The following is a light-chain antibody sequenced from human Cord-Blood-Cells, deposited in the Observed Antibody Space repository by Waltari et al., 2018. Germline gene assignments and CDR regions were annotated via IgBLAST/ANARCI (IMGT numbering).Light chain of an antibody. CDR3: AAWDDSLSAL. CDR1: SSNIGSNY. CDR2: RNN. V-gene: IGLV1-47*01. J-gene: IGLJ2*01. Sequence: PPSASGTTGQRVTISCSGSSSNIGSNYVYWYQQLPGTAPKLLIYRNNQRPSGVPDRFSGSKSGTSASLAISGLRSEDEADYYCAAWDDSLSALFGGGTKLTVL.